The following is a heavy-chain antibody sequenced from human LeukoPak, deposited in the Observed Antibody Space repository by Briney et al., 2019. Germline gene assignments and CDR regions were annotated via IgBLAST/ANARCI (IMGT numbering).Heavy chain of an antibody. J-gene: IGHJ3*02. CDR3: ATDSNSLWSGAFDI. CDR2: FDPEDGET. CDR1: GYTFTGYY. D-gene: IGHD3-3*01. Sequence: ASVKVSCKASGYTFTGYYMHWVRQAPGKGLEWMGGFDPEDGETIYAQKFQGRVTMTEDTSTDTAYMELSSLRSEDTAVYYCATDSNSLWSGAFDIWGQGTMVTVSS. V-gene: IGHV1-24*01.